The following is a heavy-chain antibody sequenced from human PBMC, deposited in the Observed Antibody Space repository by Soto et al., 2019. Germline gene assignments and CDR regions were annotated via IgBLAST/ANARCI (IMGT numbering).Heavy chain of an antibody. V-gene: IGHV4-31*03. CDR3: ARGPDYCSGGSCYYFDY. Sequence: SETLSLTCTVSGGSISSGGYCWSWIRQHPGKGLEWIGYIYYSGSTYYNPSLKSRVTISVDTSKNQFSLKLSSVTAADTAVYYCARGPDYCSGGSCYYFDYWGQGTLVTVSS. CDR1: GGSISSGGYC. J-gene: IGHJ4*02. CDR2: IYYSGST. D-gene: IGHD2-15*01.